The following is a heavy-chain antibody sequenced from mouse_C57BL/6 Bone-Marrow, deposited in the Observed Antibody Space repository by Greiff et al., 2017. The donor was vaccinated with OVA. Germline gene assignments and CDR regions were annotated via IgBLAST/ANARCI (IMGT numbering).Heavy chain of an antibody. CDR2: IDPSDSYT. CDR3: ARRGVTTVVDY. V-gene: IGHV1-50*01. CDR1: GYTFTSYW. D-gene: IGHD1-1*01. Sequence: QVQLQQPGAELVKPGASVKLSCKASGYTFTSYWMQWVKQRPGQGLEWIGEIDPSDSYTNYNQKFKGKATLTVDTSSSTAYMQLSSLTSVDSAVYYCARRGVTTVVDYWGQGTTLTVSS. J-gene: IGHJ2*01.